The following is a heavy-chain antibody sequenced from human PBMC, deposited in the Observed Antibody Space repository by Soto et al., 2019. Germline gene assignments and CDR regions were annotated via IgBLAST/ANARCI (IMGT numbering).Heavy chain of an antibody. Sequence: GESLKISCKGSGYSFTSYWIGWVRQMPGKGLEWMGIIYPGDSDTRYSPSFQGQVTISADKSISTAYLQMTSLRAEDTALYYCARDFYGGFSYGPGDSWGQGTLVTVSS. D-gene: IGHD3-3*01. CDR2: IYPGDSDT. J-gene: IGHJ4*02. CDR1: GYSFTSYW. CDR3: ARDFYGGFSYGPGDS. V-gene: IGHV5-51*01.